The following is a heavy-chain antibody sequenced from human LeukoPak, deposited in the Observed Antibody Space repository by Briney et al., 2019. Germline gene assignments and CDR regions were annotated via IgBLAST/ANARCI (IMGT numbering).Heavy chain of an antibody. J-gene: IGHJ5*02. CDR3: AREVRFLEWLLPDNWFDP. CDR1: GGSISSGDYY. V-gene: IGHV4-30-4*08. D-gene: IGHD3-3*01. CDR2: IDYSGST. Sequence: SETLSLTCTVSGGSISSGDYYWSWIRQPPGKALEWIGYIDYSGSTYYNPSLKSRVTISVDTSKNQFSLKLSSVTAADTAVYYCAREVRFLEWLLPDNWFDPRGQGTLVTVSS.